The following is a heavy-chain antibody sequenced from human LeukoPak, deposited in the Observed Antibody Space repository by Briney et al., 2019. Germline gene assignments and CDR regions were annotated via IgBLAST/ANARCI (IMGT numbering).Heavy chain of an antibody. CDR2: INLNNDDT. D-gene: IGHD3-22*01. J-gene: IGHJ4*02. Sequence: ASVKVSCKASGYTFTGYYMHWVRQAPGQGLEWMGWINLNNDDTNYAQKFQGWVTMTRDTSISTAYMELSRLRSDDTAVYYCTRGYYYDSSGYYQLDYWGQGTLVTVSS. CDR1: GYTFTGYY. V-gene: IGHV1-2*04. CDR3: TRGYYYDSSGYYQLDY.